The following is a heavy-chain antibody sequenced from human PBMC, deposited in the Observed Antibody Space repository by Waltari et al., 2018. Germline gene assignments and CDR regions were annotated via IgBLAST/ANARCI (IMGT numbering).Heavy chain of an antibody. J-gene: IGHJ6*03. CDR3: ARYYPAAKDYMDV. D-gene: IGHD6-25*01. CDR1: DDSINTYIYH. CDR2: VYPGGNT. V-gene: IGHV4-61*02. Sequence: QVQLQESGPGLVKPSQTLSLTCTVSDDSINTYIYHWSCIRQPAGRGLEWIGRVYPGGNTGFQNPSLRSRVTISLDTSKSQVSLELTSVTAADTAIYFCARYYPAAKDYMDVWGKGTTVTVSS.